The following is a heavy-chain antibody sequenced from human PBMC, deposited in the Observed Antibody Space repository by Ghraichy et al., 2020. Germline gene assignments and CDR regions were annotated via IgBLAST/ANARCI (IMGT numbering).Heavy chain of an antibody. V-gene: IGHV3-23*01. CDR2: ISGSGGST. CDR3: AKAAWLPHPDY. J-gene: IGHJ4*02. D-gene: IGHD6-19*01. Sequence: GGSLRLSCAASGFTFSSYAMGWVRQAPGKGLEWVSAISGSGGSTYYAASVKGRFTISSDISKNTLYLQMTSLRAEDTAVYYCAKAAWLPHPDYWGQGTLVTVSS. CDR1: GFTFSSYA.